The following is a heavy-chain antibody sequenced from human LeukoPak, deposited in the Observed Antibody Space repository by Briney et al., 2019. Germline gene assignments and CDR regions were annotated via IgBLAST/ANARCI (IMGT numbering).Heavy chain of an antibody. D-gene: IGHD2-2*02. CDR2: FKTNSGQV. J-gene: IGHJ4*02. CDR3: ARSIPDYTRFDY. CDR1: GFTFSAYA. V-gene: IGHV3-23*01. Sequence: GGSLGLSCVASGFTFSAYAMNWVRLAPGKGLEWVSTFKTNSGQVYYAESVRGRFTISRDNSKNTVYLQMSSLRAEDTALYYCARSIPDYTRFDYWGQGALVTVSP.